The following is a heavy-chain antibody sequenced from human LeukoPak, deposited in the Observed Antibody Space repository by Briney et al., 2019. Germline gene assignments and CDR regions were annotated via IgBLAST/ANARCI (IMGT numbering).Heavy chain of an antibody. CDR2: INHNAEMI. V-gene: IGHV3-48*02. CDR1: GFPFGSYA. J-gene: IGHJ4*02. Sequence: PGGSLRLSCEGSGFPFGSYAMSWVRQAPGKGLEWIAYINHNAEMIFYPDFVKGRFTISRDNPKKSLYLQMNALRYEDTAIYYRARDHDWAFDLWGQGTLVTVSS. CDR3: ARDHDWAFDL. D-gene: IGHD3-9*01.